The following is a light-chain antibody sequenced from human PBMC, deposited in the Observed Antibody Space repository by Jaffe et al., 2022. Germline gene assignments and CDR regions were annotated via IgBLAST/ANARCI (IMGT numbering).Light chain of an antibody. V-gene: IGKV1-39*01. J-gene: IGKJ4*01. Sequence: DIQMTQSPSSLSASVGDRVAITCRASQSISGHLNWYQQKPGKAPNLLIFGTSNLQTGVPSRFSGSASGSDFTLTISSLQPEDFATYYCQQSYSTPLTFGGGTRVEIK. CDR1: QSISGH. CDR3: QQSYSTPLT. CDR2: GTS.